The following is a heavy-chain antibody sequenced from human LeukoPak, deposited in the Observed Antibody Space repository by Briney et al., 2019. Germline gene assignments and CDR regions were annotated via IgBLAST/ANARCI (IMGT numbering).Heavy chain of an antibody. CDR1: GFTFDDCA. V-gene: IGHV3-9*01. CDR2: ISWNSGSI. CDR3: AKENERITYFDY. J-gene: IGHJ4*02. D-gene: IGHD1-1*01. Sequence: GGSLRLSCAASGFTFDDCAMHWVRQAPGKGLEWVSGISWNSGSIGYADSVKGRFTISRDNAKNSLYLQMNSLRAEDTALYYCAKENERITYFDYWGQGTLVTVSS.